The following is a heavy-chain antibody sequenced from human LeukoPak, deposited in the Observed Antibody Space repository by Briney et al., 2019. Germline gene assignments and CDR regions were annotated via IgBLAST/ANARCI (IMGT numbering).Heavy chain of an antibody. V-gene: IGHV4-34*01. CDR3: ARGIVGATLGLFDY. J-gene: IGHJ4*02. Sequence: SETLSLTCAVYGGSFIGYYWSWIRQSPGKGLESIGEINHSGSTNYNPSLKSRVSISVDTSMNQFSLKLSSVTAADTAVYYCARGIVGATLGLFDYWGQGMLVTVSS. CDR2: INHSGST. CDR1: GGSFIGYY. D-gene: IGHD1-26*01.